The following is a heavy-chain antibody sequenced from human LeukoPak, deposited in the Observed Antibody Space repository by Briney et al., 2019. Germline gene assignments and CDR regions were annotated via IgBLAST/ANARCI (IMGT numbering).Heavy chain of an antibody. CDR2: INPNSGGT. Sequence: ASVKVSCKASGYTFTGYYMHWVRQAHGQGLEWMGWINPNSGGTNYAQKFQGRVTMTRDTSIRTAYMELSRLRSDDTAVYYCAREDYYDVSGYYPNWFDPWGQGTLVTVSS. CDR3: AREDYYDVSGYYPNWFDP. D-gene: IGHD3-22*01. CDR1: GYTFTGYY. V-gene: IGHV1-2*02. J-gene: IGHJ5*02.